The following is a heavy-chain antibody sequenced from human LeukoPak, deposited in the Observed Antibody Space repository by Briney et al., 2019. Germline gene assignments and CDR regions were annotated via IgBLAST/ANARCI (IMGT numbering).Heavy chain of an antibody. CDR2: INPNSGGT. Sequence: GASVKVSCKASGYTFTGYYMHWVRQAPGQGLECIGRINPNSGGTNYAQKFQGRVTMTRDTSISTAYMELSRLRSDDTAVYYCARSTMVRGVINPHDYWGQGTLVTVSS. J-gene: IGHJ4*02. CDR1: GYTFTGYY. V-gene: IGHV1-2*06. D-gene: IGHD3-10*01. CDR3: ARSTMVRGVINPHDY.